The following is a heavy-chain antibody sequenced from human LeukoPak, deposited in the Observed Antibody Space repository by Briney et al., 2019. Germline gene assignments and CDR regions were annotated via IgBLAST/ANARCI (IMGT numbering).Heavy chain of an antibody. CDR3: ARVTLCWYGGNTRPCYMDV. CDR2: ISSSSSYI. D-gene: IGHD4-23*01. CDR1: GFTFSSYS. Sequence: PGGSLRLSCAASGFTFSSYSMNWVRQAPGKGLEWVSSISSSSSYIYYADSVKGRFTISRDNAKNSLYLQMNSLRAEDTAVYYCARVTLCWYGGNTRPCYMDVWGKGTTVTVSS. J-gene: IGHJ6*03. V-gene: IGHV3-21*01.